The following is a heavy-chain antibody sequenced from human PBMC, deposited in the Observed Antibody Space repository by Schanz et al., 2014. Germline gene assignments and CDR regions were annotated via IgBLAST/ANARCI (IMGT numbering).Heavy chain of an antibody. V-gene: IGHV1-18*01. D-gene: IGHD3-22*01. CDR1: RYTFNTYG. CDR2: ISAYTNNT. Sequence: QGQLVQSGPEVKEPGASVKVSCEASRYTFNTYGLNWVRQAPGQGLEWMGWISAYTNNTNYAQKVQGRVTMTTDTSTGTAYMDLSSLRPEDTAVYYCARSNYYDNSDYYNSFDYWGQGTLVTVSS. J-gene: IGHJ4*02. CDR3: ARSNYYDNSDYYNSFDY.